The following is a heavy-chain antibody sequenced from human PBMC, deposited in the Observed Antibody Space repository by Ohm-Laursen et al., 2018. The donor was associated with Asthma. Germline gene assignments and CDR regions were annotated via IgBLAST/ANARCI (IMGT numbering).Heavy chain of an antibody. CDR1: GFSFSSYA. CDR2: VSYDGSNE. CDR3: AREPAGYCSSTSCYGDAFDI. J-gene: IGHJ3*02. D-gene: IGHD2-2*01. Sequence: RSLRLSCSASGFSFSSYAMHWVRQAPGKGLECVAVVSYDGSNEYHADSVKGRFTISRDNSKNTLYLQMNSLRAEDTAVYYCAREPAGYCSSTSCYGDAFDIWGQGTMVTVSS. V-gene: IGHV3-30*03.